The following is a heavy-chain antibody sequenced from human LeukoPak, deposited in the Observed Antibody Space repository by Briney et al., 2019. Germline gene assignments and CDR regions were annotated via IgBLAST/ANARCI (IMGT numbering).Heavy chain of an antibody. V-gene: IGHV4-59*08. Sequence: SGTLSLTCTVSGXSISSYYWSWIRQPPGKGLEWIGYIYYSGGTDYNPSLKSRVTISVDMSKNQFSLKLRSVTAADTAVYYCARHVTISGPYDASDIWGQGTMVTVSP. CDR3: ARHVTISGPYDASDI. J-gene: IGHJ3*02. CDR1: GXSISSYY. CDR2: IYYSGGT. D-gene: IGHD5-24*01.